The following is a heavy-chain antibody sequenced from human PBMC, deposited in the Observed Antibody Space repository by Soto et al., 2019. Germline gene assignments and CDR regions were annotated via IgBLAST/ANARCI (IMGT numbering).Heavy chain of an antibody. D-gene: IGHD3-3*01. V-gene: IGHV1-18*01. Sequence: ASVKVSCKASGYTFTSYGISWVRQAPGQGLEWMGWISAYNGNTNYAQKLQGRVTMTTDTSTSTAYMELRSLRSDDTAVYYCARDRTLGDFWSGYLGGFDPWGQGTLVTVSS. CDR2: ISAYNGNT. CDR1: GYTFTSYG. J-gene: IGHJ5*02. CDR3: ARDRTLGDFWSGYLGGFDP.